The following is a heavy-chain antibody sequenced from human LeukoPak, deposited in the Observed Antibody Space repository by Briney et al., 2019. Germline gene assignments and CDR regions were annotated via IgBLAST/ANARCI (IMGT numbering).Heavy chain of an antibody. Sequence: GASVKVSCKASGYTFTSYDINWVRQATGQGLEWMGWMNPNSGNTGYAQKFQGRVTITRNTSISTAYMELSSLRSEDTAVYYCARYRGDTAMVRAFDIWGQGTMVTVSS. V-gene: IGHV1-8*03. D-gene: IGHD5-18*01. CDR1: GYTFTSYD. CDR3: ARYRGDTAMVRAFDI. J-gene: IGHJ3*02. CDR2: MNPNSGNT.